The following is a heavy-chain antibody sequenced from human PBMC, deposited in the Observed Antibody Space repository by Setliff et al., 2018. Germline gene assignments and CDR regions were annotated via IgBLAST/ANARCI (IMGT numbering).Heavy chain of an antibody. CDR2: IKQDGSEK. V-gene: IGHV3-7*01. D-gene: IGHD1-1*01. J-gene: IGHJ4*02. Sequence: GGSLRLSCVASGITFRTYSLNWVRQAPGKGLEWVANIKQDGSEKYYVDSVKGRFTISRDNAKNSLYLQMNSLRAEDTAVYYCARDHNYAYDYWGQGTLVTVSS. CDR3: ARDHNYAYDY. CDR1: GITFRTYS.